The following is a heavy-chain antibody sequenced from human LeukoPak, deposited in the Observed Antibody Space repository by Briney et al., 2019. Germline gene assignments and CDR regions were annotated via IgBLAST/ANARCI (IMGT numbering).Heavy chain of an antibody. V-gene: IGHV3-73*01. CDR3: TRRNYYQSSGYFDADY. CDR2: IRSKAHSYAT. J-gene: IGHJ4*02. Sequence: QPGGSLTLSCAASGLTFSGSTMHWVRQASGKGLEWVARIRSKAHSYATTYAASVRGSFTISRDDSKNTAYLQMNSLETEDTAVYYCTRRNYYQSSGYFDADYWGQGTLVTVSS. D-gene: IGHD3-22*01. CDR1: GLTFSGST.